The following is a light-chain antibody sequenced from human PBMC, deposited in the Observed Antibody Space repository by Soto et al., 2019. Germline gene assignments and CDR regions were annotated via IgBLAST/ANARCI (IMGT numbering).Light chain of an antibody. CDR3: QQYHSYPYI. CDR2: KAS. J-gene: IGKJ2*01. Sequence: DIQMTQSPSTLSAFVGGRVTISCRASQSIVNLLAWYQQKPGKAPNLLIYKASSLESGVPSRFSGSGSGTEFTLTISSLQPDYFATYYCQQYHSYPYIFGQGTKLEIK. CDR1: QSIVNL. V-gene: IGKV1-5*03.